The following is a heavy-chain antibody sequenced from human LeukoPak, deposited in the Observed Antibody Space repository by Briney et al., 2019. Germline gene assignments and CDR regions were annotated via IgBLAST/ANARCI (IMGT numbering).Heavy chain of an antibody. CDR1: GYTFTGYY. D-gene: IGHD3-22*01. Sequence: ASVKVSCKASGYTFTGYYMHWVRQAPGQGLEWMGWINPNSGGTNYAQKFQGRVTMTRDTSISTAYMELSRLRSDDTAVYYCAREVTYYHDSSGYHYDAFDIWSQGTMVTVSS. J-gene: IGHJ3*02. CDR2: INPNSGGT. CDR3: AREVTYYHDSSGYHYDAFDI. V-gene: IGHV1-2*02.